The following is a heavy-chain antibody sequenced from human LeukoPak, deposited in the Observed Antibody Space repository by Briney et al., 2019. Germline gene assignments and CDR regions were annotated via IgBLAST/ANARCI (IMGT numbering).Heavy chain of an antibody. D-gene: IGHD3-3*01. J-gene: IGHJ4*02. CDR2: IIPIFGTA. CDR1: GGTFSSYA. CDR3: ARSRRTYYDFWSGYYGY. Sequence: GASVKVSCKASGGTFSSYAISWVRQAPGQGLEWMGGIIPIFGTANYAQKFQGRVTITADESTSTAYMGLSSLRSEDTAVYYCARSRRTYYDFWSGYYGYWGQGTLVTVSS. V-gene: IGHV1-69*13.